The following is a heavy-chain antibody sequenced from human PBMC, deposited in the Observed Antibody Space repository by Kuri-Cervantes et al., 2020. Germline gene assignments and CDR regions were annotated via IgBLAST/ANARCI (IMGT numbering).Heavy chain of an antibody. J-gene: IGHJ5*02. CDR1: GGSFSGYY. D-gene: IGHD3-22*01. CDR2: INHSGST. Sequence: GSLRLSCAVYGGSFSGYYWSWIRQPPGKGLERIGEINHSGSTNYNPSLKSRVTLSLGGSKNQISLKLSSVTAADTAVYYCARLRRSGYPYIDPWAEGTLVTVSS. V-gene: IGHV4-34*01. CDR3: ARLRRSGYPYIDP.